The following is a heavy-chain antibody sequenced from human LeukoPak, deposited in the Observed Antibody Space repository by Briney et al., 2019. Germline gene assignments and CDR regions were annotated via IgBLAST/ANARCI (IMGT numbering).Heavy chain of an antibody. J-gene: IGHJ5*02. Sequence: ASVKVSCKASGYSFSSFGVSWLRQAPGQGLEWMGWISAYNGNTNYAQKLQGRVTMTTDTSTSTAYMELRSLRSDDTAVYYCARVPGIAVAGTGNWFDPWGQGTLVTVSS. CDR2: ISAYNGNT. D-gene: IGHD6-19*01. CDR3: ARVPGIAVAGTGNWFDP. V-gene: IGHV1-18*01. CDR1: GYSFSSFG.